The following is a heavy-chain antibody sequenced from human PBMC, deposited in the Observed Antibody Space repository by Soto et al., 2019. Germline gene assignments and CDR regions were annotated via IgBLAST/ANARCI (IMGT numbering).Heavy chain of an antibody. D-gene: IGHD3-16*01. CDR2: ISGDGGTI. V-gene: IGHV3-74*01. CDR1: GFTFSSFF. Sequence: GGSLRLSCAASGFTFSSFFMHWVRQVPGEGLEWVSRISGDGGTISYADSVKGRFTISRDNAKNTLYLQMNSLRDEDTAVYYWARTYVSGLAGLDPWGQGSLVTVSS. CDR3: ARTYVSGLAGLDP. J-gene: IGHJ5*02.